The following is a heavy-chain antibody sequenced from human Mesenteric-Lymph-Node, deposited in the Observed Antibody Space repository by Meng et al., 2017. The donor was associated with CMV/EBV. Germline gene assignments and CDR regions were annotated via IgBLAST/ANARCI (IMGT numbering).Heavy chain of an antibody. CDR2: ISGGSDYI. Sequence: GESLKISCAASGFTFSSYAINWVRQAPGKGLEWVSSISGGSDYIYYADSVKGRFTISRDNAKNSLYLQMNSLRAEDTAVYYCASLPDYDFWSGYHYYYYYGMDVWGQGTTVTVSS. J-gene: IGHJ6*02. CDR3: ASLPDYDFWSGYHYYYYYGMDV. D-gene: IGHD3-3*01. V-gene: IGHV3-21*01. CDR1: GFTFSSYA.